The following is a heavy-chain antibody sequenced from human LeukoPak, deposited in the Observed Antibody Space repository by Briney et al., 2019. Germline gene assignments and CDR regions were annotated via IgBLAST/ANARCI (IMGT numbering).Heavy chain of an antibody. CDR3: ARDRGGSYSAIDY. D-gene: IGHD1-26*01. Sequence: PGGSLRLSCTASGFTFSSYSMNWGRQAPGKGLEWVSFISSSSSTIYYADSVKGRFTISRDNAKNSLYLQMNSLRAEGTAVYYCARDRGGSYSAIDYWGQGTLVTVSS. CDR2: ISSSSSTI. V-gene: IGHV3-48*04. J-gene: IGHJ4*02. CDR1: GFTFSSYS.